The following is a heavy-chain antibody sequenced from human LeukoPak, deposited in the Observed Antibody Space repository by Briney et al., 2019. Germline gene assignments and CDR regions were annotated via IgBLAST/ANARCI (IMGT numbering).Heavy chain of an antibody. CDR2: IYYSGST. CDR3: ARGGFGLLVRKSNWFDP. CDR1: GGSISSYY. V-gene: IGHV4-59*01. D-gene: IGHD3-22*01. Sequence: SETLSLTCTVSGGSISSYYWSWIRQPPGKGLEWIGYIYYSGSTNYNPSLKSRVTISVDTSKNQFSLKLSSVTAADTAVYYCARGGFGLLVRKSNWFDPWGQGTLVTVSS. J-gene: IGHJ5*02.